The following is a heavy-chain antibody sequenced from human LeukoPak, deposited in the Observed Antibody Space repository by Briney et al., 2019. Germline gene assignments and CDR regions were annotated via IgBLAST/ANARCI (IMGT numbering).Heavy chain of an antibody. V-gene: IGHV3-9*01. CDR3: ARADPRRKNAFDI. D-gene: IGHD5-24*01. CDR1: GFIFNDYA. CDR2: ISWSSDTV. J-gene: IGHJ3*02. Sequence: PGRSLRLSCAASGFIFNDYAMHWVRQAPGKGLEWVSGISWSSDTVAYGDSVKGRFTISRDNAKNSLYLQMNSLRAEDTAVYYCARADPRRKNAFDIWGQGTMVTVSS.